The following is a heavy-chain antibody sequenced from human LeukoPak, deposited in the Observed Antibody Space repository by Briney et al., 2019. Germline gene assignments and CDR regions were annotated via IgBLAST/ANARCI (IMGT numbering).Heavy chain of an antibody. V-gene: IGHV4-38-2*02. J-gene: IGHJ6*02. CDR2: IYHSGRT. CDR3: ARFWGLGLARGPSGMDV. CDR1: GYSISSGYY. D-gene: IGHD3-10*01. Sequence: SETLSLTCTVSGYSISSGYYWGWIRQPPGKGLEWIGNIYHSGRTYDNPSLKSRVSISVDTSKNQFSLNLGSVTAADTAVYYCARFWGLGLARGPSGMDVWGQGTTVTVSS.